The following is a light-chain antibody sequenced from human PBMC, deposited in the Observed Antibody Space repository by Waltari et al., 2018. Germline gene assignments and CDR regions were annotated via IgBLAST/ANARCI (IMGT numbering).Light chain of an antibody. Sequence: QSVLTQPPSASGTPGPRVTISCSGSSSNIGGNSVNWYQQLPGTAPKLLIYSNNQRPSGVPDRFSGSKSGTSASLAISGLQSEDEADYYCAAWDDSLNGFYVFGTGTRVTVL. J-gene: IGLJ1*01. V-gene: IGLV1-44*01. CDR1: SSNIGGNS. CDR3: AAWDDSLNGFYV. CDR2: SNN.